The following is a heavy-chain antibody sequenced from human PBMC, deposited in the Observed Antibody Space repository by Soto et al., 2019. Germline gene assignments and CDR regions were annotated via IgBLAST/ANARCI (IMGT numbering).Heavy chain of an antibody. J-gene: IGHJ1*01. CDR1: GGTFSSYT. Sequence: QVQLVQSGAEVKKPGSSVKVSCKASGGTFSSYTISWVRQAPGQGLEWMGRIIPILGIANYAQKFQGRVTITADKSTSTAYMELCSLRSEDTAVYYCAGHRVVVAAADDWGQGTLVTVSS. V-gene: IGHV1-69*02. D-gene: IGHD2-15*01. CDR2: IIPILGIA. CDR3: AGHRVVVAAADD.